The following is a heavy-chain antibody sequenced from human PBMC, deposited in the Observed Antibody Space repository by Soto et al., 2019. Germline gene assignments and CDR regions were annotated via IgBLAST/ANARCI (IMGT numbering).Heavy chain of an antibody. CDR2: IIPILGIA. CDR3: ARSRQYTYYDCGCCSAELGTFFDF. D-gene: IGHD3-3*01. CDR1: GGTFSSYT. J-gene: IGHJ4*02. V-gene: IGHV1-69*02. Sequence: GASVKVSCKASGGTFSSYTISWVRQAPGQGLEWMGRIIPILGIANYAQKFQGRVTITADKSTSTAYMELSSLRSEDTAVYYCARSRQYTYYDCGCCSAELGTFFDFCGQGSLV.